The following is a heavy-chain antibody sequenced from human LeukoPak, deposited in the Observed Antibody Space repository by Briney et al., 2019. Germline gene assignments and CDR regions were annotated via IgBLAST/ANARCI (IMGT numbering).Heavy chain of an antibody. CDR3: ARERIVGATTPYCYYYYMDV. J-gene: IGHJ6*03. D-gene: IGHD1-26*01. Sequence: SETLSLTCTVSGGSISSYYWSWIRQPPGKGLEWIGYIYYSGSTNYNPSLKSRVTISVDTSKNQFSLKLSSVTAADTAVYYCARERIVGATTPYCYYYYMDVWGKGTTVTVSS. CDR1: GGSISSYY. CDR2: IYYSGST. V-gene: IGHV4-59*01.